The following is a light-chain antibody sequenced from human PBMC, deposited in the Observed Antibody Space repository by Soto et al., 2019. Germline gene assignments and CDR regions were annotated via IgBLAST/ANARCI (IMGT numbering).Light chain of an antibody. CDR2: WAS. J-gene: IGKJ4*01. CDR1: QSVLYSSNNKNH. CDR3: QQFYSLPLT. V-gene: IGKV4-1*01. Sequence: DIVMTQSPDSLAVSLGERATINCKSSQSVLYSSNNKNHLAWYQQKPGQPPKLVIDWASTRETGVPDRFSGRASGTDFTLTINSLQAEDVAVYYCQQFYSLPLTFGGGTKVEIK.